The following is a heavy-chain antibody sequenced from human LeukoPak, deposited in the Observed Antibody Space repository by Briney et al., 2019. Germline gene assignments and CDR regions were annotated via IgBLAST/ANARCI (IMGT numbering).Heavy chain of an antibody. V-gene: IGHV3-23*01. CDR3: AKDRLGAMLYFDC. J-gene: IGHJ4*02. CDR1: GFTLSSYA. CDR2: ISVSGNT. Sequence: GGSLRLSCAASGFTLSSYAMSWVRQAPGKGLEWVSAISVSGNTYHADSVKGRFTISRDNSKNELYLQINSLGAEDTAVYYCAKDRLGAMLYFDCWGQGALVTVSS. D-gene: IGHD1-26*01.